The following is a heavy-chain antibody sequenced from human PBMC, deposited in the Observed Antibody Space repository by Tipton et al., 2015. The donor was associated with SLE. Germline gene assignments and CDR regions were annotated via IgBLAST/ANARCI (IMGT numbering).Heavy chain of an antibody. J-gene: IGHJ6*02. D-gene: IGHD2-2*01. V-gene: IGHV3-74*01. Sequence: SLRLSCAASGFTFSNYGMHWARQAPGKGLVWVSHINGDGSSTSYADSVKGRFTISRDNAKNTLYLQMNSLRVEDTAVYYCARKVVVPGAIRDYFGMDVWGQGTTVTVSS. CDR3: ARKVVVPGAIRDYFGMDV. CDR2: INGDGSST. CDR1: GFTFSNYG.